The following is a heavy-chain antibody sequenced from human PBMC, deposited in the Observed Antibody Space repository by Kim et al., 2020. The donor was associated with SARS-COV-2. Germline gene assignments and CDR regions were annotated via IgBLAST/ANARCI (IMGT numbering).Heavy chain of an antibody. J-gene: IGHJ6*02. CDR3: AKDMRLGYSYYYYYGIDV. CDR1: GFTFNIYG. V-gene: IGHV3-30*18. Sequence: GGSLRLSCAASGFTFNIYGIHWVRQAPGKGLEWVAVISYDGSNKYYADSVKGRFTISRDNSKNTLYLQMNSLRAEDTAVYYCAKDMRLGYSYYYYYGIDVWGQGTTVTVSS. D-gene: IGHD3-16*01. CDR2: ISYDGSNK.